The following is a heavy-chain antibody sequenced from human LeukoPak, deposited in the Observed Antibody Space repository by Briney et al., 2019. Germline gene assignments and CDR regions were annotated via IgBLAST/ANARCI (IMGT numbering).Heavy chain of an antibody. D-gene: IGHD2-2*01. V-gene: IGHV4-30-2*01. Sequence: PSETLSLTCTVSGGSISSGGYYWSRIRQPPGKGLEGIGYIYHSGSTYYNPSLKSRVTISVDRSKNQFSLKLSSVTAADTAVYYCARETDCSSTSCFMYYFDYWGQGTLVTVSS. CDR3: ARETDCSSTSCFMYYFDY. CDR2: IYHSGST. J-gene: IGHJ4*02. CDR1: GGSISSGGYY.